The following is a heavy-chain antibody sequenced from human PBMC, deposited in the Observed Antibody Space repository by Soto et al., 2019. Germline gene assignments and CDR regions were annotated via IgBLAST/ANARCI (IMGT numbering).Heavy chain of an antibody. CDR3: ARVTIRTGGRGFHI. CDR2: INPRNGDT. CDR1: GYTFSDFY. D-gene: IGHD2-15*01. V-gene: IGHV1-2*04. J-gene: IGHJ3*02. Sequence: ASVKVSCKASGYTFSDFYMHWVRQAPGQGLEWMGWINPRNGDTEYSRKFQGSVTMTRDTSISTVYMELSGLTSDDTAVYYCARVTIRTGGRGFHIWGQGSMATVSS.